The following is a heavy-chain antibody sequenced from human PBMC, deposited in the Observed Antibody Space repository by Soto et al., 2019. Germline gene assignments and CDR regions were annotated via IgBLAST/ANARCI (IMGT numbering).Heavy chain of an antibody. Sequence: GGSLRLSCAASGFTSSSYSVDWVRQAPGKGLEWVSSISSSSTYIHYADSVKGRFTISRDNAKNSLYLQMNSLSAEDTAVYYCASQTSGYYYYGMDVWGQGTTVTVSS. V-gene: IGHV3-21*01. CDR2: ISSSSTYI. CDR1: GFTSSSYS. J-gene: IGHJ6*02. CDR3: ASQTSGYYYYGMDV.